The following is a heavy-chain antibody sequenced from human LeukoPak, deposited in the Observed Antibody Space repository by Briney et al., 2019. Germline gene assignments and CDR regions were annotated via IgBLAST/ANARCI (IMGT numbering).Heavy chain of an antibody. CDR2: IPYDGINK. J-gene: IGHJ5*02. CDR1: GFTFSTYV. V-gene: IGHV3-30*04. CDR3: ARPIGYSNSWPPHDP. D-gene: IGHD6-13*01. Sequence: GGSLRLSCAASGFTFSTYVMHWVRQAPDKGLEWVAVIPYDGINKHYSDSVKGRFTISRDNSKNTLYLQMNSLTAEDTAVYYCARPIGYSNSWPPHDPWGQGTLVTVSS.